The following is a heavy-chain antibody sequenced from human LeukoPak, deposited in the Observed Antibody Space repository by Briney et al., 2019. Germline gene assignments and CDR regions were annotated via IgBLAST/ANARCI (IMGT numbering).Heavy chain of an antibody. CDR3: ARHGLIAARHAFDI. Sequence: SETLSLTCTVSGDFIDVYYWSWLRQPPGKGLEWIGYISYSGSTNYSPSLNSRVTLSIDTSKNQFSLKLSSVTAADTAVYYCARHGLIAARHAFDIWGQGTMVTVSS. CDR2: ISYSGST. D-gene: IGHD6-13*01. V-gene: IGHV4-59*08. CDR1: GDFIDVYY. J-gene: IGHJ3*02.